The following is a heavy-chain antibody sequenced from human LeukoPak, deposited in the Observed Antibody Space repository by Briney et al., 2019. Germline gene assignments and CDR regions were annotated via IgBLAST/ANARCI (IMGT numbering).Heavy chain of an antibody. J-gene: IGHJ5*02. D-gene: IGHD4-23*01. Sequence: ASVKVSCKASGYTFTGYYMHWVRQAPGQGLEWMGWINPNSGGTNYAQKFQGRVTMTRDTSISTAYMELSRLRSDDTAVYYCARDGGNHPSYNWFDPWGQGTLVTVSS. V-gene: IGHV1-2*02. CDR1: GYTFTGYY. CDR3: ARDGGNHPSYNWFDP. CDR2: INPNSGGT.